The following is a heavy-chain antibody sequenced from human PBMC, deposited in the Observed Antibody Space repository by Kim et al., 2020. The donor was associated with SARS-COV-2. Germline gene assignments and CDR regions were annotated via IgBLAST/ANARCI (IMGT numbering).Heavy chain of an antibody. CDR2: INHSGST. V-gene: IGHV4-34*01. CDR3: ARFMITFGGVIVNNWFDP. D-gene: IGHD3-16*02. Sequence: SETLSLTCAVYGGSFSGYYWSWIRQPPGKGLEWIGEINHSGSTNYNPSLKSRVTISVDTSKNQFSLKLSSVTAADTAVYYCARFMITFGGVIVNNWFDPWGQGTLVTVSS. CDR1: GGSFSGYY. J-gene: IGHJ5*02.